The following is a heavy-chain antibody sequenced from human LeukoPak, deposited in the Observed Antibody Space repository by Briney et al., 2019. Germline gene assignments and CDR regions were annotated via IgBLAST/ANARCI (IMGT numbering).Heavy chain of an antibody. Sequence: GGSLRLSCAASGFTFSDNNMNWVRRLQGRGLKWVSSIVGGSNYIFYADSVKGRFTISRDSAKNSLSLQMNSLRAEDTAVYYCAKDQGFDYYDSSGYYLDYWGQGTLVTVSS. CDR1: GFTFSDNN. D-gene: IGHD3-22*01. J-gene: IGHJ4*02. CDR2: IVGGSNYI. V-gene: IGHV3-21*01. CDR3: AKDQGFDYYDSSGYYLDY.